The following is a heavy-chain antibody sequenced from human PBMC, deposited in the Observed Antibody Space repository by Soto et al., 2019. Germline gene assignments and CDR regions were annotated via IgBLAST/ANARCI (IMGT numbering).Heavy chain of an antibody. Sequence: PSETLSLTCAVYGGSFNDYYWGWIRQPPGKGLEWIGEINHTGHTNYNPSLKSRVTISVDTSKNQFSLKLSSVTAADTAVYYCARSGHLFDYWGQGILVTVSS. CDR2: INHTGHT. CDR1: GGSFNDYY. V-gene: IGHV4-34*01. CDR3: ARSGHLFDY. J-gene: IGHJ4*02. D-gene: IGHD3-10*01.